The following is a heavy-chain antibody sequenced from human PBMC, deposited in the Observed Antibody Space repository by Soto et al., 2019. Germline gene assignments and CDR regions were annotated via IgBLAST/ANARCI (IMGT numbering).Heavy chain of an antibody. CDR2: ISRGSDYI. D-gene: IGHD1-20*01. CDR1: GFIFSDYT. J-gene: IGHJ5*02. Sequence: EVHLVESGGGLVKPGGSLRLTCAASGFIFSDYTMNWVRQAPGKGLEWVSSISRGSDYIFYADTVKGRFTISRDNARNSLYLQMTSLRVEDTAVYYCAKDSGCVNNACAYDPWGQGTLVTVSS. V-gene: IGHV3-21*01. CDR3: AKDSGCVNNACAYDP.